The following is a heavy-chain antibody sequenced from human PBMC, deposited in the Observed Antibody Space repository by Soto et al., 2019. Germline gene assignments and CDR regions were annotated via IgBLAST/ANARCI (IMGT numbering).Heavy chain of an antibody. CDR3: ATPPGIAVE. D-gene: IGHD6-19*01. CDR2: ISYDGSNK. CDR1: GFTFSSYA. J-gene: IGHJ4*02. Sequence: QVQLVESGGGVVQPGRSLRLSCAASGFTFSSYAMHWVRQAPGKGLEWVAVISYDGSNKYYADSVKGRFTISRDNSKNTLYLQMNSLRAEETAVYSCATPPGIAVEWGPGTLVTVS. V-gene: IGHV3-30-3*01.